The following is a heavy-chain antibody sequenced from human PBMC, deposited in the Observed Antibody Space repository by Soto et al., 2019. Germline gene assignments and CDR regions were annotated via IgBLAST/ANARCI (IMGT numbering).Heavy chain of an antibody. CDR1: GFTFSSYG. CDR2: ISYDGSNK. CDR3: AKDDNFDY. V-gene: IGHV3-30*18. J-gene: IGHJ4*02. Sequence: QVQLVESGGGVVQPGRSLRLSCAASGFTFSSYGMHWVRQAPGKGLEWVAVISYDGSNKYYADSVKGRFTISRDNSKNTLYLQMNSPRDEETAVYYCAKDDNFDYWGQGTLVTVSS.